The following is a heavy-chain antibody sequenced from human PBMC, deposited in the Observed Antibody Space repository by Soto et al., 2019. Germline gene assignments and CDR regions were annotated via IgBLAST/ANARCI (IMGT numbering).Heavy chain of an antibody. Sequence: PSETLSLTCTVSGGSISSYYWSWIRQPPGKGLEWIGYIYYSGSTNYNPSLKSRVTISVDTSISTAYLQWSSLKASDTAMYYCARQGDIGYWGQGTLVTVSS. CDR1: GGSISSYY. J-gene: IGHJ4*02. V-gene: IGHV4-59*08. CDR2: IYYSGST. CDR3: ARQGDIGY. D-gene: IGHD3-16*01.